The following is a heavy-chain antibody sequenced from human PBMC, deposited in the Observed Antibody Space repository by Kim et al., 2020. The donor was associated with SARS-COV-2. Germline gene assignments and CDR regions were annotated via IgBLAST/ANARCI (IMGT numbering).Heavy chain of an antibody. V-gene: IGHV7-4-1*02. CDR2: INTHTGEA. CDR3: ARDIGATRAVAGHFDS. CDR1: GYKFTSYA. D-gene: IGHD6-19*01. Sequence: ASVKVSCKASGYKFTSYALSWMRRAPGQGLQWLGWINTHTGEATYAPAFAGRFVFSLDTSISTAFLQINSLQSADTGLYYCARDIGATRAVAGHFDSWGQ. J-gene: IGHJ4*02.